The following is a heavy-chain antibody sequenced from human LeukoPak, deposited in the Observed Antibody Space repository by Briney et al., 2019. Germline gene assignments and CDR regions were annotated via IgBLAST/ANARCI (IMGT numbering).Heavy chain of an antibody. Sequence: GGSLRLSCAASGFTFSSYGMHWVRQAPGKGLEWVAVISYDGSNKYYADSVKGRFTISRDNSRNTLYLQMNSLRAEDTAVYYCAKDHYDDNYSHDCWGQGTLVTVSS. CDR3: AKDHYDDNYSHDC. CDR1: GFTFSSYG. CDR2: ISYDGSNK. D-gene: IGHD4-17*01. J-gene: IGHJ4*02. V-gene: IGHV3-30*18.